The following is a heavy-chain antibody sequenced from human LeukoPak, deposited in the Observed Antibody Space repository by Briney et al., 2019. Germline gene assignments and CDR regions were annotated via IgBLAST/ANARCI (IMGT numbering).Heavy chain of an antibody. CDR1: GGSISSYY. D-gene: IGHD3-3*01. J-gene: IGHJ5*02. V-gene: IGHV4-59*01. CDR2: IYYSGST. CDR3: ARVRHDFWSPGFPEGVWFDP. Sequence: SETLSLTCTVSGGSISSYYWSWIRQPPGKGLEWIGYIYYSGSTNYNPSLKSRVTISVDTSKNQFSLKLSSVTAADTAVYYCARVRHDFWSPGFPEGVWFDPWGQGTLVTVSS.